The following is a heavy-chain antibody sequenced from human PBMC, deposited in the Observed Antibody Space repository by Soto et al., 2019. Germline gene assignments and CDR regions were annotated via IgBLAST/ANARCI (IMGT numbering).Heavy chain of an antibody. V-gene: IGHV3-7*05. D-gene: IGHD6-13*01. CDR3: ARDGVAPGLYFDF. J-gene: IGHJ4*02. CDR1: EFTFSDYW. Sequence: GGSLRLSCAASEFTFSDYWMNWVRQAPGKGLEWVASINQDGGDKKYVDSVKGRFTISRDNAKNSLYLQMASLRADDTAVYYCARDGVAPGLYFDFWGQGALVPVSS. CDR2: INQDGGDK.